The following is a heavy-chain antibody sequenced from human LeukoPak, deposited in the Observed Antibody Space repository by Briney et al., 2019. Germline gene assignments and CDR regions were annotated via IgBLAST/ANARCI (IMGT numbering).Heavy chain of an antibody. CDR2: IYYSGST. CDR1: GGSISSGGYY. CDR3: ARKYDSGWYDY. J-gene: IGHJ4*02. Sequence: PSETLSLTCTVSGGSISSGGYYWSWIRQHPGKGLEWIGYIYYSGSTYYNPSLKSRVTISVDTSKNQFSLKLSSMTAVDTAVYYCARKYDSGWYDYWGQGILVTVSS. D-gene: IGHD6-19*01. V-gene: IGHV4-31*03.